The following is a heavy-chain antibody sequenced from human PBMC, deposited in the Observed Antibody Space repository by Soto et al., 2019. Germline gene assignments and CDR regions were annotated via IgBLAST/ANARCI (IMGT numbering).Heavy chain of an antibody. Sequence: KTSETLSLTCAVCGYPISSGYYWGWIRQPPGKGLEWIGSIYHSGSTYYNPSLKSRVTISVDTSKNQFSLKLSSVTAADTAVYYCATAQATPCVVALVPGLRHWFDPWGQGTLVTVSS. J-gene: IGHJ5*01. CDR3: ATAQATPCVVALVPGLRHWFDP. CDR2: IYHSGST. D-gene: IGHD5-12*01. CDR1: GYPISSGYY. V-gene: IGHV4-38-2*01.